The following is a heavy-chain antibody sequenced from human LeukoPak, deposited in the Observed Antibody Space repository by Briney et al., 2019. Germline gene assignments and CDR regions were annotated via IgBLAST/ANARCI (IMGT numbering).Heavy chain of an antibody. CDR3: ARGRRGNPFDY. Sequence: SETLSLTCTVSGYSISSGYYWGWIRQPPGKGLEWIGSIYHSGSTYYNPSLKSRVTISVDTSKNQFSLKLSSVTAADTAVYYCARGRRGNPFDYWGQGTLVTVSS. D-gene: IGHD4-23*01. J-gene: IGHJ4*02. CDR1: GYSISSGYY. CDR2: IYHSGST. V-gene: IGHV4-38-2*02.